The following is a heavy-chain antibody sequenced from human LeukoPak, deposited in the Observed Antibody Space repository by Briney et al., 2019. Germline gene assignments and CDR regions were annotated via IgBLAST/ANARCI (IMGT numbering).Heavy chain of an antibody. V-gene: IGHV4-38-2*02. J-gene: IGHJ3*02. CDR2: IYHSGST. D-gene: IGHD2-2*01. Sequence: SETLSLTCTVSGYSTSSGYYWGWIRQPPGKGLEWIGSIYHSGSTYYNPSLKSRVTISVDTSKNQFSLKLSSVTAADTAVYYCARDPFIVVVPAAIDVGAFDIWGQGTMVTVSS. CDR1: GYSTSSGYY. CDR3: ARDPFIVVVPAAIDVGAFDI.